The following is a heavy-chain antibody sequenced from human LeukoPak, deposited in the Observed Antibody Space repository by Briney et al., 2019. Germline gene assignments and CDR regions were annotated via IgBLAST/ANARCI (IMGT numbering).Heavy chain of an antibody. V-gene: IGHV3-64*01. CDR2: ISSNGGST. CDR1: GFTFSSYA. J-gene: IGHJ3*02. CDR3: ASLAVAGTIGAFDI. Sequence: GGSLRLSCAASGFTFSSYAMHWVRQAPGKGLEYVSAISSNGGSTYYANSVKGRSTISRDNSKNTLYLQMGSLRAEDMAVYYCASLAVAGTIGAFDIWGQGTMVTVSS. D-gene: IGHD6-19*01.